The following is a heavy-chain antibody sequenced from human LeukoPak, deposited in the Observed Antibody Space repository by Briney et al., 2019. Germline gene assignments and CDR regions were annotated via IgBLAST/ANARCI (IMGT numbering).Heavy chain of an antibody. J-gene: IGHJ4*02. CDR3: AKAYRIAAAGYGGVDY. CDR2: ISWDGGST. Sequence: PGGSLRLSCAASGFTFDDYAMHWVRQAPGKGLEWVSLISWDGGSTYYADSVKGRFTISRDNAKNSLYLQMNSLRAEDTALYYCAKAYRIAAAGYGGVDYWGQGTLVTVSS. CDR1: GFTFDDYA. V-gene: IGHV3-43D*03. D-gene: IGHD6-13*01.